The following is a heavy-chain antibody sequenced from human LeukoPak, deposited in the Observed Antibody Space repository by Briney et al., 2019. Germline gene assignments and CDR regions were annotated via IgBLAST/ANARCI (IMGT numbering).Heavy chain of an antibody. J-gene: IGHJ4*02. CDR3: AKARTTGTTLLFDY. V-gene: IGHV3-23*01. Sequence: PSETLSLTCIVSGGSISSSIYYWAWVRQPPGKGLEWVSAISGSGGSTYYADSVKGRFTIPGDNSKNTLYLQMNSLRAEDTAVYYCAKARTTGTTLLFDYWGQGTLVTVSS. CDR1: GGSISSSIYY. D-gene: IGHD1-1*01. CDR2: ISGSGGST.